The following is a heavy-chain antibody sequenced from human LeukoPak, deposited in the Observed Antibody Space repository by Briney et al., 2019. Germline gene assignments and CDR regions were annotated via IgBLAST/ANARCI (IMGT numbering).Heavy chain of an antibody. CDR2: LYSDGST. V-gene: IGHV3-53*01. Sequence: GGSLRLSCAASGFTVSRNYMSWVRQAPGKGLEWVSVLYSDGSTYHADSVKGRFTISRDNAKNSLYLQMNSLRAGDTAVYYCAELGITMIGGVWGKGTTVTISS. CDR1: GFTVSRNY. D-gene: IGHD3-10*02. CDR3: AELGITMIGGV. J-gene: IGHJ6*04.